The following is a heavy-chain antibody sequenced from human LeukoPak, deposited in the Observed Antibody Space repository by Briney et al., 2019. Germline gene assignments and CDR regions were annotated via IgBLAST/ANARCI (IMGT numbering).Heavy chain of an antibody. CDR2: IRSSSSTI. Sequence: GGSVRLSCAASGFTFSSYSINWVRQAPGKGLEWVSYIRSSSSTIYYADSVKGRFTIYRDNAKNSLYLQMNSLRAEDTAVYYCARDSCSGGSCYLDYWGQGTLVTVSS. J-gene: IGHJ4*02. CDR1: GFTFSSYS. CDR3: ARDSCSGGSCYLDY. V-gene: IGHV3-48*01. D-gene: IGHD2-15*01.